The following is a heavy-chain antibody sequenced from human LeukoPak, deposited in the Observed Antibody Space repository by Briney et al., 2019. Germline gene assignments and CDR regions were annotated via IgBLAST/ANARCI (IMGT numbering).Heavy chain of an antibody. V-gene: IGHV4-4*07. CDR1: GGSISIYY. CDR3: AGQHRYCSSTSCDTYYYYYMDV. CDR2: IYTSGST. J-gene: IGHJ6*03. D-gene: IGHD2-2*01. Sequence: SETLSLTCTVSGGSISIYYWSWIRQPAGKGLEWIGRIYTSGSTNYNPSLKSRVTMSVDTSKNQFSLKLSSVTAADTAVYYCAGQHRYCSSTSCDTYYYYYMDVWGKGTTVTVSS.